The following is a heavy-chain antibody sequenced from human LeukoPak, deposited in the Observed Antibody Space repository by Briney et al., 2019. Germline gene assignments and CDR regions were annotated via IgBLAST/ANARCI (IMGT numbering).Heavy chain of an antibody. CDR3: ARHVEHAAYFHH. J-gene: IGHJ4*02. D-gene: IGHD1/OR15-1a*01. CDR1: GVSISDFH. Sequence: SETLSLTCTVAGVSISDFHWSWLRQSPEKGLEWIGWITDSGDANYNPSLESRLAMSAETTKRQLSLRVTSVTDADTAVYYCARHVEHAAYFHHWGQGILVTVSS. CDR2: ITDSGDA. V-gene: IGHV4-59*08.